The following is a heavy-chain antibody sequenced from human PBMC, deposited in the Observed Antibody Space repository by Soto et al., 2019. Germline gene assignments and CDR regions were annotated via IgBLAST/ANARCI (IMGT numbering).Heavy chain of an antibody. Sequence: TSETLSLTCAVSGGSISSRYWWSWVRQPPGKGLEWIGEIYHTGSTNYNPSLKSRVVMSIDKSKNQFSLNLNSVTAADTAVYYCASKFGGLLADAFDIWGQGTMVT. D-gene: IGHD3-10*01. CDR2: IYHTGST. CDR1: GGSISSRYW. CDR3: ASKFGGLLADAFDI. J-gene: IGHJ3*02. V-gene: IGHV4-4*02.